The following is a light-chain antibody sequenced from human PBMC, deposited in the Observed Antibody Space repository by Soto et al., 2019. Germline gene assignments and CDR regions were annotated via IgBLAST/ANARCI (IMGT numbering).Light chain of an antibody. CDR2: AAS. Sequence: DIPMTQSPCSLSASLGDRVTITCRASQSISNYLAWYQQKPGKDPKLLIYAASTLQSGVPSRFSGSGSGTDFTLTISSLQPEDVATYYCQKYNSVPVSFGQGTKVEIK. CDR1: QSISNY. CDR3: QKYNSVPVS. J-gene: IGKJ1*01. V-gene: IGKV1-27*01.